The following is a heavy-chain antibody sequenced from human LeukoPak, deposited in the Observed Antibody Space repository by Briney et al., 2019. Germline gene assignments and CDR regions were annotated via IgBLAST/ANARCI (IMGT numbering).Heavy chain of an antibody. CDR3: ARGGITMIVVDAFDI. CDR2: INWNGGST. D-gene: IGHD3-22*01. CDR1: GFTFDDYG. J-gene: IGHJ3*02. V-gene: IGHV3-20*04. Sequence: GGSLRLSCAASGFTFDDYGMSWVRQAPGKGLEWVSGINWNGGSTGYADSVKGRFTISRDNAKNSLYLQMNSLRAEDTAVYYCARGGITMIVVDAFDIWGQGTMVTVSS.